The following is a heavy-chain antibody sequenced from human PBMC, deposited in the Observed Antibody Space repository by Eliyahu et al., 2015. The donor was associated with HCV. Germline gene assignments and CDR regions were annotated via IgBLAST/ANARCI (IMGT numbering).Heavy chain of an antibody. D-gene: IGHD4-17*01. Sequence: EVQLVESGGGLVQPGGSLRLXCAASGFTFSIYWMHWVRQVPGKGPVWVSHXNSDGTATSYADSVKGRFTISRDNAKNTLYLQMNSLRAEDTAVYYCTSLTTDDGFDVWGQGTVVTVSS. V-gene: IGHV3-74*01. CDR3: TSLTTDDGFDV. CDR1: GFTFSIYW. J-gene: IGHJ3*01. CDR2: XNSDGTAT.